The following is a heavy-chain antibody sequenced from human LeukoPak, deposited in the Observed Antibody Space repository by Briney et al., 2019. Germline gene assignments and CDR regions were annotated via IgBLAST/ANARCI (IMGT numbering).Heavy chain of an antibody. CDR2: INAGNGNT. CDR1: GYTFTSYA. D-gene: IGHD2-21*02. J-gene: IGHJ4*02. CDR3: ARVRAYCGGDCTFDY. V-gene: IGHV1-3*01. Sequence: ASVKVSCKASGYTFTSYAMHWVRQAPGQRLEWMGWINAGNGNTKYSQKFQGRVTITRDTSASTAYMELSSLRSEDTAVYYCARVRAYCGGDCTFDYWGQGTLVTVSS.